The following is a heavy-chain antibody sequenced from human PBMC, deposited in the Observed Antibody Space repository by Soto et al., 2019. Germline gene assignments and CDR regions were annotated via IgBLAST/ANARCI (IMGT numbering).Heavy chain of an antibody. V-gene: IGHV3-23*01. D-gene: IGHD3-10*01. CDR2: ISGSGGST. J-gene: IGHJ6*02. Sequence: SLRLSCAASGFTFSSYAMSWVRQAPGKGLEWVSAISGSGGSTYYADSVKGRFTIPRDNSKNTLYLQMNSLRAEDTAVYYCAKDYYGSGSYYKGYGMDVWGQGTTVTVSS. CDR1: GFTFSSYA. CDR3: AKDYYGSGSYYKGYGMDV.